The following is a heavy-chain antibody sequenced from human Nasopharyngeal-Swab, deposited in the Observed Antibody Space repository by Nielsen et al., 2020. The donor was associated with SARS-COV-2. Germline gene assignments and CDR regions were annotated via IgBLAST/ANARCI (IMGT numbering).Heavy chain of an antibody. CDR1: GFTFSSYS. CDR2: ISSSSYI. CDR3: ARRIQLFEAWDWFDP. Sequence: GESLKISCAASGFTFSSYSMNWVRQAPGKGLEWVSSISSSSYIYYADSVKGRFTISRDNAKNSLYLQMNSLRAEDTAVYYCARRIQLFEAWDWFDPWGQGTLVTVSS. D-gene: IGHD5-18*01. J-gene: IGHJ5*02. V-gene: IGHV3-21*04.